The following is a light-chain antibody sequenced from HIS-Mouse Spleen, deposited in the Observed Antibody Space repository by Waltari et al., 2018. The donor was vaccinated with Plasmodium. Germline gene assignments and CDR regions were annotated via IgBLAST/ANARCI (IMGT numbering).Light chain of an antibody. Sequence: SYELTQPPSVAVSPGQTARITSAGDAWTKQYANWYQQKSGQAPVLVIYEDSKRPSGIPERFSGSSSGTMATLTISGAQVEDEADYYCYSTDSSGNHRVFGGGTKLTVL. V-gene: IGLV3-10*01. CDR2: EDS. CDR3: YSTDSSGNHRV. J-gene: IGLJ3*02. CDR1: AWTKQY.